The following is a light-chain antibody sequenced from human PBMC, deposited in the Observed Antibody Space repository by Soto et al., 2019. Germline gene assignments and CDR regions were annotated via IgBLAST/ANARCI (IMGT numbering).Light chain of an antibody. CDR1: SSNIGAGYD. CDR2: DNN. Sequence: QSVLTQPPSVSGAPGQRVTISCTGSSSNIGAGYDVHWYQQLPGTAPKLLIYDNNNRPSGVPDRFSGSKSGTSASLAITGLQAEYEVDYYCQSYDSSRSGYVFGTGTKVTV. CDR3: QSYDSSRSGYV. J-gene: IGLJ1*01. V-gene: IGLV1-40*01.